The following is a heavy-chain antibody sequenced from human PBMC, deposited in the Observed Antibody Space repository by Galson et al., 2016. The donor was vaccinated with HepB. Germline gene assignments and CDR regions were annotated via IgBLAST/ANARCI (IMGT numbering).Heavy chain of an antibody. D-gene: IGHD3-22*01. Sequence: SVKVSCKASGYTLINHYMHWLRQAPGQGLEWMGIVDPRFGSATYAQKFQGRVTVTGDTSTSTVYMDVYRLTSEDTAVYYCARKNDRRGLDFWGQGTLVIVSP. CDR2: VDPRFGSA. CDR1: GYTLINHY. V-gene: IGHV1-46*01. CDR3: ARKNDRRGLDF. J-gene: IGHJ4*02.